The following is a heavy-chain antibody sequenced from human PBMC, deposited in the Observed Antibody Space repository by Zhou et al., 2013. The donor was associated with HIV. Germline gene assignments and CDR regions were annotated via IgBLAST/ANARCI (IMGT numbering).Heavy chain of an antibody. J-gene: IGHJ4*02. CDR3: ARDRDLGELSPEYYFDY. CDR1: GYTFTSYG. CDR2: ISAYNVNT. V-gene: IGHV1-18*01. D-gene: IGHD3-16*02. Sequence: QVQLVQSGAEVKKPGASVKVSCKASGYTFTSYGISWVRQAPGQGLEWMGWISAYNVNTNYAQKFQGRVTITADESTSTAYMELSSLRSEDTAVYYCARDRDLGELSPEYYFDYWGQGTLVTVSS.